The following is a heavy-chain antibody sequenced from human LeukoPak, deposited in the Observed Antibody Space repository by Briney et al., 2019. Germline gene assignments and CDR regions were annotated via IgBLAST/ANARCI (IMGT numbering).Heavy chain of an antibody. D-gene: IGHD2-2*01. V-gene: IGHV3-23*01. J-gene: IGHJ4*02. CDR3: AEVGARGCSSSTCFIY. CDR2: ISGSGDTT. CDR1: GFTFRSYA. Sequence: GGSLRLSCAASGFTFRSYAMSWVRQAPGKGLEWVSAISGSGDTTYYADSVKGRFTISRDNSKNTLYLQMNSLRPEDTAVYYCAEVGARGCSSSTCFIYWGQGTLVTVSS.